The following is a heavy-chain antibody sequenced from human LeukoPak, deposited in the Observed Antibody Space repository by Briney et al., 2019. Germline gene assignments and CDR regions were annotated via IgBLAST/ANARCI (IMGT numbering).Heavy chain of an antibody. CDR1: GGSISTYY. CDR3: TRGAGWLIDY. D-gene: IGHD3-16*01. Sequence: PSETLSLTCTVSGGSISTYYWSWIRQPPGKGLEWIGYLYYSGSANSNPSLKSRVTMSVDTSKNQFSLKLSSVTAADTAVYYCTRGAGWLIDYWGQGILVTVSS. CDR2: LYYSGSA. J-gene: IGHJ4*02. V-gene: IGHV4-59*01.